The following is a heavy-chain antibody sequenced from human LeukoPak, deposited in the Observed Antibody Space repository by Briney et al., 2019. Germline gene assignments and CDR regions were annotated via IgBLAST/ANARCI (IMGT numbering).Heavy chain of an antibody. CDR3: AREWYCSSTSCYTLHFDY. CDR2: IKQDGSEK. Sequence: PGGSLRLSCAASGFTFNNYWMSWVRQAPGKGLEWVANIKQDGSEKYYVDSVKGRFTISRDNAKNSLYLQMNSLRAEDTAVYYCAREWYCSSTSCYTLHFDYWGQGTLVTVSS. CDR1: GFTFNNYW. D-gene: IGHD2-2*02. J-gene: IGHJ4*02. V-gene: IGHV3-7*01.